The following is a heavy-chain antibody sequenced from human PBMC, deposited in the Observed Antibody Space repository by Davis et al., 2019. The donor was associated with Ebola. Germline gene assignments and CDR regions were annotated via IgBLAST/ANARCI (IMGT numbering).Heavy chain of an antibody. CDR2: MNGDGTST. V-gene: IGHV3-74*01. CDR3: VRGYDPLGAHYYYGMDL. J-gene: IGHJ6*02. CDR1: GFDFNSYN. Sequence: PGGSLRLSCAASGFDFNSYNFNWVRRAPGKGLVWVSRMNGDGTSTSYADYVKGRFTISRDNGKSTVYLQMNSLRAEDTAVYFCVRGYDPLGAHYYYGMDLWGQGTTVTVSS. D-gene: IGHD3-16*01.